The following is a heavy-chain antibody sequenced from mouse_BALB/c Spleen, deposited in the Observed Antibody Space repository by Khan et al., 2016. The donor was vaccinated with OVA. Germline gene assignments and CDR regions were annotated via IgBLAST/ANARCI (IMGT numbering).Heavy chain of an antibody. Sequence: VELVESGPDLVAPSQSLSITCTVSGFSLTSYAIHWVRQPPGKGLEWLVVILSDGRTTYNSALKSRLSISKDNSKSQVFLKINSLQTDDTAMYYCARHQFPLSMDSWGQGTSVTVSS. CDR2: ILSDGRT. CDR3: ARHQFPLSMDS. V-gene: IGHV2-6-2*01. J-gene: IGHJ4*01. CDR1: GFSLTSYA.